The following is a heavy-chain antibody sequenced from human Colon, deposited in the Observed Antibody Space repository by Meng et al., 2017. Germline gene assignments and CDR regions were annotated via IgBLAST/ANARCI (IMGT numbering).Heavy chain of an antibody. CDR2: INPSGGST. D-gene: IGHD3-22*01. J-gene: IGHJ3*02. CDR1: GYTFTSYY. CDR3: AREGAYYYDSSGYGDAFDI. Sequence: ASVKVSCKASGYTFTSYYMHWVRQAPGQGLEWMGIINPSGGSTSYAQKFQGRVTMTRDTSTSTVYMELSSLRSEDTAVYYCAREGAYYYDSSGYGDAFDIWGQGTRVTVSS. V-gene: IGHV1-46*01.